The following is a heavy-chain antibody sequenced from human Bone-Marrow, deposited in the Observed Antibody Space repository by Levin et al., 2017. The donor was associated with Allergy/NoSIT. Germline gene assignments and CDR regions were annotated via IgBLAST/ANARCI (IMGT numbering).Heavy chain of an antibody. D-gene: IGHD6-19*01. CDR2: ISWDGGTR. CDR3: AKDISLRGIAVADY. V-gene: IGHV3-43*01. CDR1: GFNFDDYT. J-gene: IGHJ4*02. Sequence: PGESLKISCAASGFNFDDYTIHWVRQAPGKGLEWVSLISWDGGTRWYVDSVKGRFTISRDNSKTSVYLQMNSLRTEDTALYYCAKDISLRGIAVADYWGQGTLVTVSS.